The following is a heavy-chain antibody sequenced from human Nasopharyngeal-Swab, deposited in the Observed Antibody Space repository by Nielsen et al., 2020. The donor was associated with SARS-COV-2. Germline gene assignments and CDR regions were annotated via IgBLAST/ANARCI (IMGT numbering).Heavy chain of an antibody. D-gene: IGHD5-24*01. J-gene: IGHJ4*02. Sequence: GGSLKISCAASGFTVSSNYMSWVRQAPGKGLEWVSIIYPSGSTYYAESVKGRFTISRDNSKNTLYLQMNSLRAEDTAFYYCARMGSTNYFDYWGQGTLVTVSS. CDR3: ARMGSTNYFDY. V-gene: IGHV3-53*01. CDR2: IYPSGST. CDR1: GFTVSSNY.